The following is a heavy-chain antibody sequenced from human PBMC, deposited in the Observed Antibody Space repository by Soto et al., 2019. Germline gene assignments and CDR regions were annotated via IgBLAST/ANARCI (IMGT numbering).Heavy chain of an antibody. V-gene: IGHV1-18*01. D-gene: IGHD1-1*01. CDR2: ISAHNGNT. Sequence: QVHLVQSGAEVKKPGASVKVSCKASGYTFTSYGITWVRQAPGQGLERMGWISAHNGNTDYAQKLQGRVIVTRDTSTSTASMELRSLRSDDTTVYYCARGGYGDSWGQGALVTVSS. J-gene: IGHJ4*02. CDR3: ARGGYGDS. CDR1: GYTFTSYG.